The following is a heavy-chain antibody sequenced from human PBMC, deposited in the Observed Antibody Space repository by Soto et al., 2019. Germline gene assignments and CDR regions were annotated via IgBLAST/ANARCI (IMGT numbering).Heavy chain of an antibody. V-gene: IGHV4-34*01. Sequence: SETLSLTCAVYGGSFSGYYWSWIRQPPGKGLEWIGEINHSGSTNYNPSLKSRVTVPVDTSKNQFSLKLSSVTATDTAVYYCASLFSGYRLWGGYYYYMDVWGKGTTVTVSS. J-gene: IGHJ6*03. CDR2: INHSGST. D-gene: IGHD3-3*01. CDR1: GGSFSGYY. CDR3: ASLFSGYRLWGGYYYYMDV.